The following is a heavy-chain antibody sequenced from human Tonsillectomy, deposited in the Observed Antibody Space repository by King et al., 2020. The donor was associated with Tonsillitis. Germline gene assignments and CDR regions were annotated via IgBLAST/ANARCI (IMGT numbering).Heavy chain of an antibody. CDR3: AKEAAIDTHYYYGVDV. CDR2: IYANGFAT. V-gene: IGHV3-23*04. CDR1: GFIFSNYA. D-gene: IGHD2-2*02. J-gene: IGHJ6*02. Sequence: VQLVESGGGLVQPGGSLRISCAASGFIFSNYAMSWVRQAPGKGLEWVSTIYANGFATYYAHSVKGRFTISRDSSKNMLYLEMNSLRADDTAVYYCAKEAAIDTHYYYGVDVWGQGTTVTV.